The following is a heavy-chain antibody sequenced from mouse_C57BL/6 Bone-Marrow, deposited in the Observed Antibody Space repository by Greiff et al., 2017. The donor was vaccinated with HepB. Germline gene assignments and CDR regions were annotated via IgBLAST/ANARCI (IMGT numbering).Heavy chain of an antibody. CDR1: GFSLTSYG. V-gene: IGHV2-2*01. J-gene: IGHJ4*01. CDR2: IWSGGST. CDR3: ARMGITTVVAMDYAMDY. Sequence: VQRVESGPGLVQPSQSLSITCTVSGFSLTSYGVHWVRQSPGKGLEWLGVIWSGGSTDYNAAFISRLSISKDNSKSQVFFKMNSLQADDTAIYYCARMGITTVVAMDYAMDYWGQGTSVTVSS. D-gene: IGHD1-1*01.